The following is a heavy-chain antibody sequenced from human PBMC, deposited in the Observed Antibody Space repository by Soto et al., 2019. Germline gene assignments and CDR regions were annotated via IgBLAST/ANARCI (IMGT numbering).Heavy chain of an antibody. D-gene: IGHD2-15*01. V-gene: IGHV4-31*03. Sequence: QVQLQESGPGLVKPSQTLSLTCTVSGGSISSGGYYWSWIRQHPGKGLEWIGYIYYSGSTYYNPSLKSRVTISVDSSKNQFSLKLSSVTAADTAVYYCARGRGPIVSPRRGMDVWGQGTTVTVSS. CDR2: IYYSGST. CDR3: ARGRGPIVSPRRGMDV. J-gene: IGHJ6*02. CDR1: GGSISSGGYY.